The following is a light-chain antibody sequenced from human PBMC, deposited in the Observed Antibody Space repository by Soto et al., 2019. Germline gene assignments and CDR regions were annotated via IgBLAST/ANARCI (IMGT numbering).Light chain of an antibody. V-gene: IGKV1-5*03. CDR3: QQYRYFPWT. Sequence: DIQMTQSPSTLSASVGDRVTITCRASQSISLSLAWHQQKPGKAPKPLMYKASSLESGAPSRFSGSGSGTEFTLTISSLQPDDFATYYCQQYRYFPWTFGQGTKVXIK. J-gene: IGKJ1*01. CDR2: KAS. CDR1: QSISLS.